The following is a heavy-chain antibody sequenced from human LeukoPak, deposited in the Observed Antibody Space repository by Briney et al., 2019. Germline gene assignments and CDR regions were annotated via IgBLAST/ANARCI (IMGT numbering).Heavy chain of an antibody. CDR2: ISGSGGST. J-gene: IGHJ4*02. CDR3: AKVSGDILTGYYPPYYFDY. Sequence: GGSLRLSCAASGFTFSSYGMSWVRQAPGKGLEWVSAISGSGGSTYYADSVKGRFTISRDNSKNTLYLQMNSLRAEDTAVYYCAKVSGDILTGYYPPYYFDYWGQGTLVTVSS. D-gene: IGHD3-9*01. V-gene: IGHV3-23*01. CDR1: GFTFSSYG.